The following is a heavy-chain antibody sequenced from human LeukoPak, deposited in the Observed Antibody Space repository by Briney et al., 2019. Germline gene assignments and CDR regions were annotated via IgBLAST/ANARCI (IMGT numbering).Heavy chain of an antibody. D-gene: IGHD3-10*01. J-gene: IGHJ4*02. Sequence: GGSLRLSCAASGFTFNNHWMSWVRQAPGKGLEWVANIKRDGSETYYVDSVEGRFIISRDNSKKSLYLQMSSLRAEDTAVYYCARDRGTSAGDFDYWGQGTLVTVSS. CDR3: ARDRGTSAGDFDY. CDR2: IKRDGSET. V-gene: IGHV3-7*01. CDR1: GFTFNNHW.